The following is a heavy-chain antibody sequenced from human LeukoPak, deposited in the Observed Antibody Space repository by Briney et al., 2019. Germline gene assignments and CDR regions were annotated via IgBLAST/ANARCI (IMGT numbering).Heavy chain of an antibody. D-gene: IGHD1-26*01. Sequence: GGSLRLSCAASGFTFSSYGMHWVRQAPGKGLEWVAVIWYDGSNKYYADSVKGRFTISRDNSKNTLYLQMNSLRAEDTAVYYCARDSYSGSKFDYWGQGTLVTVSS. CDR1: GFTFSSYG. V-gene: IGHV3-33*01. J-gene: IGHJ4*02. CDR3: ARDSYSGSKFDY. CDR2: IWYDGSNK.